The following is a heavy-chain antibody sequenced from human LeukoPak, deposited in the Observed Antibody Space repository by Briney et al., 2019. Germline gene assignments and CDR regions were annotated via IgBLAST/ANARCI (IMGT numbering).Heavy chain of an antibody. V-gene: IGHV4-30-4*08. CDR2: IYYSGST. CDR3: ARGGSLLWFGELSYYFDY. J-gene: IGHJ4*02. D-gene: IGHD3-10*01. Sequence: PSETLSLTCTVSGGSISSGDYYWRWVRQPPGTGLEWIGYIYYSGSTYYNPSLKSRVTISVDTSKNQFSLKLSSVTAADTAVYYCARGGSLLWFGELSYYFDYWGQGTLVTVSS. CDR1: GGSISSGDYY.